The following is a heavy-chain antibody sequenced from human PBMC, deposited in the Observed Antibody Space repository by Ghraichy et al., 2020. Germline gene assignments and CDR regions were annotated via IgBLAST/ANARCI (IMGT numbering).Heavy chain of an antibody. D-gene: IGHD3-10*01. CDR3: AKIGVIGLWYFDL. J-gene: IGHJ2*01. CDR1: GFSFSSHG. CDR2: ISSRGDYT. V-gene: IGHV3-23*01. Sequence: ESLNISCAASGFSFSSHGMTWVRQAPGKGPEWVSAISSRGDYTFYAESVKGRFTISRDNSKNTMYLQMNSLGAEDTAVYYCAKIGVIGLWYFDLWGRGTLVTFSS.